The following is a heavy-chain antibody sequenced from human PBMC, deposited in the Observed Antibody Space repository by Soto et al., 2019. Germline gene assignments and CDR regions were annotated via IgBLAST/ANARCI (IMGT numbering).Heavy chain of an antibody. CDR2: IEQDGSEK. CDR1: GFTFSSYW. J-gene: IGHJ6*02. V-gene: IGHV3-7*01. Sequence: GGSLRLSCAASGFTFSSYWMSWVRQAPGKGLEWVANIEQDGSEKYDVDSVKGRFTISRDNGKNSLYLQMNSLRAEDTAVYYCARTPPPGSSWYRANYYYYGMDVWGQGTTVTVSS. CDR3: ARTPPPGSSWYRANYYYYGMDV. D-gene: IGHD6-13*01.